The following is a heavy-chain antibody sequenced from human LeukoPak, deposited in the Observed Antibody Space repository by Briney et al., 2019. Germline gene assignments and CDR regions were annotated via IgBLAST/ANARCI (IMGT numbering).Heavy chain of an antibody. CDR3: ARVGRITMVRGVISGAFDI. CDR1: AGTFSSYA. J-gene: IGHJ3*02. Sequence: SVQVSCKASAGTFSSYAISWVRQAPGQGLEWMGGIIPIFGTANYAQKFQGRVTITADESTSTPYMELSSLRSEDTAVYYCARVGRITMVRGVISGAFDIWGQGTMVTVSS. V-gene: IGHV1-69*13. CDR2: IIPIFGTA. D-gene: IGHD3-10*01.